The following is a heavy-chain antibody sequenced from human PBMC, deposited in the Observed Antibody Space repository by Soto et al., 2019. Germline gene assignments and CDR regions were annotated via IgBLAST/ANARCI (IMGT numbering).Heavy chain of an antibody. CDR1: GGSISSSNW. CDR3: AIRGSGWPYHYYYYGMEV. D-gene: IGHD6-19*01. J-gene: IGHJ6*02. CDR2: IYHSGST. Sequence: PSETLSLTCAVSGGSISSSNWWSWVRQPPGKGLEWIGEIYHSGSTNYNPSLKSRVTISVDKSKNQFSLKLSSVTAADTAVYYCAIRGSGWPYHYYYYGMEVWGQGTTVTVSS. V-gene: IGHV4-4*02.